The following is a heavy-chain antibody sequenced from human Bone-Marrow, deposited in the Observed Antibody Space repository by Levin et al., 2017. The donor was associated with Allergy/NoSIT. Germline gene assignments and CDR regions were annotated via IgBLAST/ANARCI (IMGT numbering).Heavy chain of an antibody. CDR1: GFTFSDYY. D-gene: IGHD6-6*01. V-gene: IGHV3-11*01. CDR3: ARVIAARPRRVPIQGWFDP. J-gene: IGHJ5*02. CDR2: ISSSGSTI. Sequence: LSLTCAASGFTFSDYYMSWIRQAPGKGLEWVSYISSSGSTIYYADSVKGRFTISRDNAKNSLYLQMNSLRAEDTAVYYCARVIAARPRRVPIQGWFDPWGQGTLVTVSS.